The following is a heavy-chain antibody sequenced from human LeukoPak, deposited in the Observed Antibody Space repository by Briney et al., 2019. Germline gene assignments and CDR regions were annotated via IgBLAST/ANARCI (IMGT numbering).Heavy chain of an antibody. J-gene: IGHJ4*02. CDR3: ARISAAGFAVAGTDYFDY. Sequence: GESLKISCKGSGYSFTSYRIGWVRQMPGKGLEWMGIIYPGDSDTRYSPSFQGQVTISADKSISTAYLQWSSLKASDTAMYYCARISAAGFAVAGTDYFDYWGQGTLVTVSS. V-gene: IGHV5-51*01. D-gene: IGHD6-19*01. CDR1: GYSFTSYR. CDR2: IYPGDSDT.